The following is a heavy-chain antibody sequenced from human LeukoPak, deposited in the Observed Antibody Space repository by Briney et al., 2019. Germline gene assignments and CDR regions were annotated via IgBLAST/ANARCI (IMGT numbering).Heavy chain of an antibody. Sequence: GGSLRLSCAASGFTFSDYAMTWVRQTPGKGLEWVSVISGGGDSADYADSMKGRFTISKDNSKNTLYLQMNSLRAEDTALYYCAKLGCTGTFCYANYWGQGTLVTVSS. D-gene: IGHD2-2*01. V-gene: IGHV3-23*01. J-gene: IGHJ4*02. CDR3: AKLGCTGTFCYANY. CDR1: GFTFSDYA. CDR2: ISGGGDSA.